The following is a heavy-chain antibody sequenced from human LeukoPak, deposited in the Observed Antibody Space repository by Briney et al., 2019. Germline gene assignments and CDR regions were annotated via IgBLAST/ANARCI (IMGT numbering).Heavy chain of an antibody. CDR3: ARAPPRDSSSWYTQLDAFDI. Sequence: SQTLSLTCAISGDSVSSNSAAWNWIRQSPSRGLEWLGRTYYRSKWYNDYAVSVKSRITINPDTSKNQFSLQLNSVTPEDTAVYYCARAPPRDSSSWYTQLDAFDIWGQGTMVTVSS. V-gene: IGHV6-1*01. CDR2: TYYRSKWYN. CDR1: GDSVSSNSAA. D-gene: IGHD6-13*01. J-gene: IGHJ3*02.